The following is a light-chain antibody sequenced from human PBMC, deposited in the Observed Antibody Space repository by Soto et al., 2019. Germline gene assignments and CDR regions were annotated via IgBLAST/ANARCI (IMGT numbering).Light chain of an antibody. Sequence: EIVLTQSPGTLSLSPGEGATLSCRDSQSVSSNYLAWYQQKPGQAPRLLIFGASNRASDIPDRFSGSGSGTDSTLTISRLEPEDFAVYYCQQYGSSPPYTFGQGTKLEIK. CDR3: QQYGSSPPYT. CDR1: QSVSSNY. V-gene: IGKV3-20*01. CDR2: GAS. J-gene: IGKJ2*01.